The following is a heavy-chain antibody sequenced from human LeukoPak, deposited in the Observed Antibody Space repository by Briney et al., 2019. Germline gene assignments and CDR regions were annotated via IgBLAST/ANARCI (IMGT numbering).Heavy chain of an antibody. D-gene: IGHD6-6*01. CDR1: GYTLTGYY. CDR3: ARDFESEQLVPLDP. V-gene: IGHV1-2*02. J-gene: IGHJ5*02. CDR2: INPNSGGT. Sequence: GASVKVSCKASGYTLTGYYMHWVRQAPGQGLGWMGWINPNSGGTNYAQKFQGRVTMTRDTSISTAYMELSRLRSDDTAVYYCARDFESEQLVPLDPWGQGTLVTVSS.